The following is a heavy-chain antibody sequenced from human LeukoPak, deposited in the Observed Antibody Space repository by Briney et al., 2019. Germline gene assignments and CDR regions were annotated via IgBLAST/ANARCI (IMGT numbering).Heavy chain of an antibody. CDR3: ARELLHYYDSSGPLDY. J-gene: IGHJ4*02. Sequence: ASVKVSCKASGYTFTSYDISWVRQAPGQGLEWMGRIIPILGIANYAQKFQGRVTITADKSTSTAYMELSSLRSEDTAVYYCARELLHYYDSSGPLDYWGQGTLVTVSS. D-gene: IGHD3-22*01. V-gene: IGHV1-69*04. CDR2: IIPILGIA. CDR1: GYTFTSYD.